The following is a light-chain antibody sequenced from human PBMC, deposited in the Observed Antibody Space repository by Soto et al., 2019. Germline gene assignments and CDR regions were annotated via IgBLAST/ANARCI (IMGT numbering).Light chain of an antibody. CDR1: QSVLYSSDNKNY. V-gene: IGKV4-1*01. CDR3: QQYFSSLWT. J-gene: IGKJ1*01. Sequence: DIVMTQSPDSLAVSLGERATINCKSSQSVLYSSDNKNYLAWYQQKPGQPPKLLIYWASTRESGVPDRVSGSGSGTDFTLTISSLQAEDVAVYYCQQYFSSLWTCGQGTKVEIK. CDR2: WAS.